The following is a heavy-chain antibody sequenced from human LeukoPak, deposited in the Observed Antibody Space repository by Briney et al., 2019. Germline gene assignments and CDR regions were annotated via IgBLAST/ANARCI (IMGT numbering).Heavy chain of an antibody. CDR1: GFTFSDYY. D-gene: IGHD2-15*01. V-gene: IGHV3-11*01. CDR3: ARDKTTCSGGSCYPYFDY. CDR2: ISSSGSTI. Sequence: GGSLRLSCAASGFTFSDYYMSWIRQAPGKGLEWVSYISSSGSTIYYADSVKGRFTISRDNAKNSLYLQMNSLRAEDTAVYYCARDKTTCSGGSCYPYFDYWGQGTLVTVSS. J-gene: IGHJ4*02.